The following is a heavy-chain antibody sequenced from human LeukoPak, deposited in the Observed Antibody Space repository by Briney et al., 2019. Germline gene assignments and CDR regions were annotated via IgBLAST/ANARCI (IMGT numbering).Heavy chain of an antibody. CDR1: GYSVSGGFI. CDR2: IYHNGIT. CDR3: TRGDALSDYGIIYS. Sequence: SETLSLTCAVSGYSVSGGFIWGWIRQPPGKGLEWIATIYHNGITHYNPSLKSRVTISVDTSKNLFSLKMSSVTAADTAVYYCTRGDALSDYGIIYSWGQGTLATVSS. V-gene: IGHV4-38-2*01. D-gene: IGHD4/OR15-4a*01. J-gene: IGHJ4*02.